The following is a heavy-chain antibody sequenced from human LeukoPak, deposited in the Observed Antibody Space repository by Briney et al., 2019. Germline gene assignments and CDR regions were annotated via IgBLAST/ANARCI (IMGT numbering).Heavy chain of an antibody. Sequence: GGSLRLSCSASGFTFNNAWMNWVRQAPGKGLEWVGRIYSKTDGGTADYAAPVKGRFTISRDDSKNTLWLQMNSLKTEDTAVYYCTTGFFGVVNDAFDIWGQGTMVIVSS. CDR3: TTGFFGVVNDAFDI. V-gene: IGHV3-15*01. J-gene: IGHJ3*02. D-gene: IGHD3-3*01. CDR1: GFTFNNAW. CDR2: IYSKTDGGTA.